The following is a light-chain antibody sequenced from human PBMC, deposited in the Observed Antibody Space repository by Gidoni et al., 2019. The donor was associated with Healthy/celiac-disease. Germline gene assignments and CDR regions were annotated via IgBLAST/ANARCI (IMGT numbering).Light chain of an antibody. V-gene: IGLV3-1*01. CDR1: KLGDKY. J-gene: IGLJ1*01. CDR2: QDS. CDR3: QAWDSSTAV. Sequence: SYELTHPPSVSVSPGQTAIITCSGDKLGDKYACWYQQKPGQSPVLVIYQDSKRPSGIPERFSGSNSGNTATLTISGTQAMDEADYYCQAWDSSTAVFGTGTKVTVL.